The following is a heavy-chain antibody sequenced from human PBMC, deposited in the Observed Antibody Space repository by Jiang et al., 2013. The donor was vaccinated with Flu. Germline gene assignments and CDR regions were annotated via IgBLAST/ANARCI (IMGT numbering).Heavy chain of an antibody. Sequence: VSRGSTAWNWIRVSPSGGLEWLGRTYYRSKWYNDYAVSVKSRININPDTSKNQFSLHLNSVTPEDTALYYCARGRDSAFDIWGQGTMVTVSS. CDR2: TYYRSKWYN. J-gene: IGHJ3*02. CDR1: VSRGSTA. CDR3: ARGRDSAFDI. D-gene: IGHD5-24*01. V-gene: IGHV6-1*01.